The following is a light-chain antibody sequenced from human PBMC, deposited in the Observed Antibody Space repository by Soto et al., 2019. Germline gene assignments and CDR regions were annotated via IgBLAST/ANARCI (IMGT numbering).Light chain of an antibody. CDR1: SSDVGGYNF. CDR3: TSYTSSSPLV. CDR2: EVV. Sequence: QSALTQPASVSGSPGQSITISCTGTSSDVGGYNFVSWYQHHPGKAPKLMIYEVVSRPSGISNRFSGSKSGNTASLTISGLQAEDEADYYCTSYTSSSPLVFGTGTKLTVL. J-gene: IGLJ1*01. V-gene: IGLV2-14*01.